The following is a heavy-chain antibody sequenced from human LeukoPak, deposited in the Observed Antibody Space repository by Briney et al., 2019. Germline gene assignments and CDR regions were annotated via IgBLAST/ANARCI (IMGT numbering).Heavy chain of an antibody. CDR2: IYPGDSDT. CDR3: AAAFDRFLFDY. D-gene: IGHD3-9*01. J-gene: IGHJ4*02. V-gene: IGHV5-51*01. Sequence: GESPKISCKGSGYSFSSNWIGWVRQMPGKGPEWMGIIYPGDSDTRYSPSFQGQVTISADKSISTAYLQWSSLKASDTAMYYCAAAFDRFLFDYWGQGTLVTVSS. CDR1: GYSFSSNW.